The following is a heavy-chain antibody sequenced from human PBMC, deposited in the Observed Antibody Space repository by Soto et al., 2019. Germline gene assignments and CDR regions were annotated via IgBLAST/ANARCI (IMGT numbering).Heavy chain of an antibody. V-gene: IGHV4-59*01. Sequence: SETLSLTCTVSGGSISSYYWSWIRQPPGKGLEWIGYIYYSGSTNYNPSLKSRVAISVDTSKNQFSLKLSSVTAADTAVYYCARDGDYYGSGSYYNFTGYYYGMDVWGQGTTVTVSS. CDR1: GGSISSYY. CDR2: IYYSGST. J-gene: IGHJ6*02. CDR3: ARDGDYYGSGSYYNFTGYYYGMDV. D-gene: IGHD3-10*01.